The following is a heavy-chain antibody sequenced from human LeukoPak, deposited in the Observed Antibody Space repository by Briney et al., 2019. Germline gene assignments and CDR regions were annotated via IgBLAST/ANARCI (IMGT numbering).Heavy chain of an antibody. J-gene: IGHJ4*02. CDR1: GFTFSSYG. Sequence: GRSLRLSCAASGFTFSSYGMHWVRQAPGKGLEWVAVISYDGSNKYYADSVKGRFTISRDNAKNSLYLQMNSLRAEDTAVYYCARVTKGVWFGFDCWGQGTLVTVSS. CDR2: ISYDGSNK. CDR3: ARVTKGVWFGFDC. V-gene: IGHV3-30*03. D-gene: IGHD3-10*01.